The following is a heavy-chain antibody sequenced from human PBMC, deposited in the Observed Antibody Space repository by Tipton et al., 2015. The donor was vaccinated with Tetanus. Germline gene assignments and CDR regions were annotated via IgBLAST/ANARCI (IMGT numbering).Heavy chain of an antibody. D-gene: IGHD2-8*02. J-gene: IGHJ4*02. CDR1: GASISSNTYY. V-gene: IGHV4-39*01. CDR2: VSYSGST. Sequence: GSLRLSCTVSGASISSNTYYWGWIRQPPGKGLEWIASVSYSGSTYYNPSLKSRVTMSLDTSKNQFSVRLTSVTAADTAVYYCARVLLVNRAGWGQGTLVTVSS. CDR3: ARVLLVNRAG.